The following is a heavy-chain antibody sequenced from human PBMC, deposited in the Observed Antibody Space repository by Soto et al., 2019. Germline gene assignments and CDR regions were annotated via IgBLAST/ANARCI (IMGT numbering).Heavy chain of an antibody. Sequence: SETLSLTCNVSGGSISTSRSYWAWIRQPPGKGLEWLANIFYSGSTYYNPSLARRVTVSVDTSKNEFSLKLRSVTAADTAVYYCARQPTTGHTDFWFDPWGQVILVTFSS. CDR2: IFYSGST. V-gene: IGHV4-39*01. CDR1: GGSISTSRSY. CDR3: ARQPTTGHTDFWFDP. J-gene: IGHJ5*02. D-gene: IGHD1-1*01.